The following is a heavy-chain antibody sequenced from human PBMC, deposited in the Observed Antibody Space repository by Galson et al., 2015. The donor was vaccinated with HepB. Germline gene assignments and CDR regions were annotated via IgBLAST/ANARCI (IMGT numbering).Heavy chain of an antibody. D-gene: IGHD3-22*01. CDR2: ISSNGGST. Sequence: SLRLSCAASGFTFSSYAMHWVRQAPGKGLEYVSAISSNGGSTYYADSVKGRFTISRDNSKNTLYLQMSSLRAEDTAVYYCVKEFATRLTYYYDSSGYPFDYWGQGTLVTVSP. V-gene: IGHV3-64D*06. CDR1: GFTFSSYA. CDR3: VKEFATRLTYYYDSSGYPFDY. J-gene: IGHJ4*02.